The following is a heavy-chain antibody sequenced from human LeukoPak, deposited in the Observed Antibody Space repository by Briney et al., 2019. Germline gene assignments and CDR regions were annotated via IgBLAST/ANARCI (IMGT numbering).Heavy chain of an antibody. D-gene: IGHD3-22*01. V-gene: IGHV3-21*01. J-gene: IGHJ4*02. CDR1: GFTFSSYS. Sequence: KAGGSLRLSCAASGFTFSSYSMNWVRQAPGKGLEWVSSISSSSSYIYYADSVKGRFTISRDNAKNSLYRQMNSLRAEDTAVYYCARDLSRQYYDSSGYPDYWGQGTLVTVSS. CDR2: ISSSSSYI. CDR3: ARDLSRQYYDSSGYPDY.